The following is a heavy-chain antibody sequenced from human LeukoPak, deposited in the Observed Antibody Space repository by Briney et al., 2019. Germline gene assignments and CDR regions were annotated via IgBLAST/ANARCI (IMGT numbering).Heavy chain of an antibody. CDR3: AREPAIAAAGTAFDP. J-gene: IGHJ5*02. CDR1: GYTFTGYY. Sequence: GASVKVSCKASGYTFTGYYMHWVRQAPGQGLEWMGWINPNSGGTNYAQKFQGRVTMTRDTSISTAYMELSRLRSDDTAVYYCAREPAIAAAGTAFDPWGQGTLVTVSS. D-gene: IGHD6-13*01. CDR2: INPNSGGT. V-gene: IGHV1-2*02.